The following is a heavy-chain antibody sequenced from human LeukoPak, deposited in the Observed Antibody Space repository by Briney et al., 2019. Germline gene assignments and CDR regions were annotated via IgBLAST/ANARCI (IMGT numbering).Heavy chain of an antibody. Sequence: GGFLRLSCAASGFNFTNYAMSWVRQAPAKGLEWVSALSGRGSNTYYADSLKGRFTVSRDNSNNTLYLQMSSLRAEDTAIYYCAKGPTYDSLPYYFDYWGQGTLVTVSS. CDR3: AKGPTYDSLPYYFDY. CDR2: LSGRGSNT. CDR1: GFNFTNYA. V-gene: IGHV3-23*01. D-gene: IGHD3-22*01. J-gene: IGHJ4*02.